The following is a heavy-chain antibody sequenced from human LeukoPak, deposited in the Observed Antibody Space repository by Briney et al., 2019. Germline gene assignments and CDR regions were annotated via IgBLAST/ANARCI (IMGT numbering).Heavy chain of an antibody. V-gene: IGHV4-59*01. J-gene: IGHJ6*03. CDR2: IYYSGST. CDR1: GGSISSYY. CDR3: ARSHDFWSGSPDYYYYYMDV. Sequence: SETLSLTCTVSGGSISSYYWSWIRQPPGKGLEWIGYIYYSGSTNYNPSLKSRVTISVDTSKNQFSLKLSSVTAADTAVYYCARSHDFWSGSPDYYYYYMDVWGKGTTVTVSS. D-gene: IGHD3-3*01.